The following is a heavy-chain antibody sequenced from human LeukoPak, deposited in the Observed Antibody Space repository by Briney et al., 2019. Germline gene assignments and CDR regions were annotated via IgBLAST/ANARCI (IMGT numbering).Heavy chain of an antibody. Sequence: GASVKVSCKASGFTFTSSAMQWVRQARGQRLEWIGWIVVGGGNTNYAQKFQERVTITRDMSTSTAYMELSSLRSEDTAVYYCAAVWDIVVVPAASWGQGTLVTVSS. CDR3: AAVWDIVVVPAAS. CDR1: GFTFTSSA. J-gene: IGHJ5*02. CDR2: IVVGGGNT. V-gene: IGHV1-58*02. D-gene: IGHD2-2*01.